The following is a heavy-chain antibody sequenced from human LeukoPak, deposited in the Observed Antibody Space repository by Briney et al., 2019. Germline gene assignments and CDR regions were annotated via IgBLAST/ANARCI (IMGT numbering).Heavy chain of an antibody. CDR3: ARGQSAPVVPAATPRAYGMDV. J-gene: IGHJ6*04. CDR2: INHSGST. CDR1: GGSFSGYY. D-gene: IGHD2-2*01. Sequence: SETLSLTCAVYGGSFSGYYWSWIRQPPGKGLEWIGEINHSGSTNYNPSLKSRVTISVGTSKNQFSLKLSSVTAADTAVYYCARGQSAPVVPAATPRAYGMDVWGKGTTVTVSS. V-gene: IGHV4-34*01.